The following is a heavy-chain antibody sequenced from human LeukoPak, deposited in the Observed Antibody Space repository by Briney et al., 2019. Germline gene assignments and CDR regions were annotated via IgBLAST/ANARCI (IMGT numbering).Heavy chain of an antibody. CDR3: ARASVEYYYDSSGFSRGNNWFDP. D-gene: IGHD3-22*01. V-gene: IGHV4-61*02. CDR2: IYTSGNT. Sequence: SETLSLTCTVSGGSISSGSYYWSWIRQPAGKGLEWIGRIYTSGNTNYNPSLKSRVTISVDTSKNQFSLKLSSVTAADTAVYYCARASVEYYYDSSGFSRGNNWFDPWGQGTLVTVSS. CDR1: GGSISSGSYY. J-gene: IGHJ5*02.